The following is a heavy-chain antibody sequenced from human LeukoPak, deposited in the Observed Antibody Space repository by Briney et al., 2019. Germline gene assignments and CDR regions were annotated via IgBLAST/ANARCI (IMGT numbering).Heavy chain of an antibody. D-gene: IGHD6-13*01. Sequence: GGSLRLSCAASGFTFSSYWMSWVRQAPGKGLEGVANIKQDGSEKYYVDSVKGRFTISRDNAKNSLYLQMNSLRAEDTAVYYCARDRYISRSWGYDFDYWGQGTLVTVSS. CDR3: ARDRYISRSWGYDFDY. CDR1: GFTFSSYW. CDR2: IKQDGSEK. J-gene: IGHJ4*02. V-gene: IGHV3-7*01.